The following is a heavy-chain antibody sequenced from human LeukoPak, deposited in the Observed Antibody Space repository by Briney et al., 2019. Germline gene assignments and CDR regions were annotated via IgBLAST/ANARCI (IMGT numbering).Heavy chain of an antibody. J-gene: IGHJ3*02. V-gene: IGHV3-23*01. D-gene: IGHD3-22*01. Sequence: PGGSLRLSCAASGFTFSSYAMSWVRQAPGKGLEWVSVISGSGGSTYYADSVKGRFTISRDNSKNTLYLQMNSLRAEDTAVYYCAKEVGDYYDSSGGAFDIWGQGTMVTVSS. CDR2: ISGSGGST. CDR3: AKEVGDYYDSSGGAFDI. CDR1: GFTFSSYA.